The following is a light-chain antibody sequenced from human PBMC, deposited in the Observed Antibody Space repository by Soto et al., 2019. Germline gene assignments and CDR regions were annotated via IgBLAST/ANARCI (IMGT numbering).Light chain of an antibody. V-gene: IGKV3-11*01. CDR2: GAS. CDR3: QQHSHWPPWT. Sequence: EVVLTQSPATLSLSPGERATLSCRASQTVRTFLYWYQQKPGQAPRLLIYGASNRATGIPARFSGSGSGTDFTHTISSLEPEDFAVYYCQQHSHWPPWTFGQGTRVEIQ. CDR1: QTVRTF. J-gene: IGKJ1*01.